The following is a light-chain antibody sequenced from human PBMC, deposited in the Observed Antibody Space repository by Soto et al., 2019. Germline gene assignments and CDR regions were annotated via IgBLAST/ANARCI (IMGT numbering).Light chain of an antibody. CDR3: ETWDSNFWV. CDR2: LEGSGSY. J-gene: IGLJ3*02. Sequence: QSVLTQSSSASASLGSSVKLTCTLSSGHSSYIIAWHQQQPGKAPRYLMKLEGSGSYNKGSGVPDRFSGSSSGADRYLTISNLHFEDEADYYCETWDSNFWVFGGGTQLTVL. CDR1: SGHSSYI. V-gene: IGLV4-60*02.